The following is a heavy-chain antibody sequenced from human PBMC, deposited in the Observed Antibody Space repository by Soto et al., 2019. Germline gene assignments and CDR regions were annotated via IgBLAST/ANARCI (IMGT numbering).Heavy chain of an antibody. D-gene: IGHD2-21*01. CDR2: ISSNGGST. CDR1: GFTFSSYA. V-gene: IGHV3-64*01. CDR3: ARASPKLWPAFDI. J-gene: IGHJ3*02. Sequence: GGSLRLSCAASGFTFSSYAMHWVRQAPGKGLEYVSAISSNGGSTYYANSVKGRFTISRDNSKNTLYLQMGSLRAEDMAVYYCARASPKLWPAFDIWGQGTMVTVSS.